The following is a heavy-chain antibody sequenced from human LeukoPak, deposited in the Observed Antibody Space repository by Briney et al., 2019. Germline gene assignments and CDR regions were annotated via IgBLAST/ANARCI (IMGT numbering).Heavy chain of an antibody. Sequence: PGRSLRLSCAASGFNFRDSAMHWVRQAPGKGLEGVAVISYDGTNKYYADSVKGRFTISRDNSKNTLLLQMNSLRLEDTAVYYCAADYGDYVSPSDWGQGTLVTVSS. D-gene: IGHD4-17*01. CDR2: ISYDGTNK. V-gene: IGHV3-30*04. J-gene: IGHJ4*02. CDR1: GFNFRDSA. CDR3: AADYGDYVSPSD.